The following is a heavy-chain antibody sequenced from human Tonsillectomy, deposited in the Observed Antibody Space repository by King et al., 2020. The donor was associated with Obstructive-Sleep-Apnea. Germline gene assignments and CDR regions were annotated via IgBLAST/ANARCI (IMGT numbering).Heavy chain of an antibody. J-gene: IGHJ4*02. CDR2: MNSNSGDT. D-gene: IGHD3-9*01. Sequence: QLVQSGAEVKKPGASVKVSCKASGYTFTCYDVNWVRQATGQGLEWMGWMNSNSGDTGYAQKFHGRLTMTRNTSINTAYMELSGLRSEDTAVYYCARAFYDILASYYSPPDYWGQGTLVTVSS. CDR3: ARAFYDILASYYSPPDY. CDR1: GYTFTCYD. V-gene: IGHV1-8*01.